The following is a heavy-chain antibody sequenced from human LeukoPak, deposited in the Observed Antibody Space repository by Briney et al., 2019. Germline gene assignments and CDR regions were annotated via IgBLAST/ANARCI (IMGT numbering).Heavy chain of an antibody. D-gene: IGHD5-18*01. CDR1: GFTFSSYG. V-gene: IGHV3-30*03. J-gene: IGHJ4*02. Sequence: GRSLRLSCAASGFTFSSYGMHWVRQAPGKGLEWVAVISYDGSNKYYADSVKGRFTISRDNSKNTLYLQMNSLRAEDTAVYYCARGRGYSYGYADHWGQGTLVTVSS. CDR3: ARGRGYSYGYADH. CDR2: ISYDGSNK.